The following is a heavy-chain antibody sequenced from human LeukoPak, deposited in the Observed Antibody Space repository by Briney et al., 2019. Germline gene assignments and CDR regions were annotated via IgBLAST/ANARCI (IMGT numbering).Heavy chain of an antibody. V-gene: IGHV3-74*01. CDR3: AREKGGDGYFGH. Sequence: GGSLRLTCATSGFSFSHYWMHWLRQVPGQGLVWVSRIKGDGSTTRNADSVKGRFTISRDNAKNTLYLQMNSLRVEDTAVYYCAREKGGDGYFGHWGQGTLVTVSS. J-gene: IGHJ4*01. CDR1: GFSFSHYW. CDR2: IKGDGSTT. D-gene: IGHD5-24*01.